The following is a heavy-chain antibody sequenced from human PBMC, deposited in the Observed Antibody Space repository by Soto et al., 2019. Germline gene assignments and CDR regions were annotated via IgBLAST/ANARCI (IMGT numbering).Heavy chain of an antibody. CDR1: GGSISSGGYS. CDR3: ASGPIGDYTDGFDY. CDR2: IYHSGST. D-gene: IGHD4-17*01. J-gene: IGHJ4*02. Sequence: QLQLQESGSGLVKPSQTLSLTCAVSGGSISSGGYSWSWIRQPPGKGLEWIGYIYHSGSTYYNPSLKSRVPXSVDRSKNQFSLQLSSVTAADTAVYYCASGPIGDYTDGFDYWGQGTLVTVSS. V-gene: IGHV4-30-2*01.